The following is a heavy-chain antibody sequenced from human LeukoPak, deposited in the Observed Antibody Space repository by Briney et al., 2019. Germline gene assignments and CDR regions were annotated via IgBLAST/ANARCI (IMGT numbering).Heavy chain of an antibody. V-gene: IGHV3-15*01. Sequence: PGGSLRLSCAASGFTFSNAWMSWVRQAPGKGLEWVGRIKSKTDGGTTDYAAPVKGRFTISRDDSKNTLYLQMNSLKTEDTAVYYCTTANPGYYYDSSGPNLTGLNSDYWGQGTLVTVSS. CDR1: GFTFSNAW. J-gene: IGHJ4*02. CDR2: IKSKTDGGTT. CDR3: TTANPGYYYDSSGPNLTGLNSDY. D-gene: IGHD3-22*01.